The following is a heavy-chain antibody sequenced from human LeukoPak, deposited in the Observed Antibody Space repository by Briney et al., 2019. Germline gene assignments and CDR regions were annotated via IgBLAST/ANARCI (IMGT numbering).Heavy chain of an antibody. V-gene: IGHV3-30*18. J-gene: IGHJ4*02. Sequence: TGGSLRPSCAASGFTFSSYGMHWVRQAPGKGLEWVAVTSYDGSNKYYADSVKGRFTISRDNSKNTLYLQMNSLRAEDTAVYYCAKDISWTVGYWGQGTLVTVSS. D-gene: IGHD3-3*02. CDR1: GFTFSSYG. CDR3: AKDISWTVGY. CDR2: TSYDGSNK.